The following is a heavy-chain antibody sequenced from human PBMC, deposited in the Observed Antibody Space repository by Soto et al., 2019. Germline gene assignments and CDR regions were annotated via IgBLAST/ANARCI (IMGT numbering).Heavy chain of an antibody. CDR1: GFTFSSYG. V-gene: IGHV3-33*01. D-gene: IGHD3-10*01. J-gene: IGHJ5*02. CDR3: AREGRPLYYHGSGSYVMGKNWFDP. CDR2: IWYDGSNK. Sequence: QVQLVESGGGVVQPGRSLRLSCAASGFTFSSYGMHWVRQAPGKGLEWVAVIWYDGSNKYYADSVKGRFTISRDNSKNKLYLQMNSLRAEDTAVYYCAREGRPLYYHGSGSYVMGKNWFDPWGQGTLVTVSS.